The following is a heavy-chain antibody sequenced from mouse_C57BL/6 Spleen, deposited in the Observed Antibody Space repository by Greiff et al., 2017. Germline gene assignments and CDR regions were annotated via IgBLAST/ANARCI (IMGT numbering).Heavy chain of an antibody. Sequence: QVQLQQPGAELVKPGASVKMSCKASGYTFPSYWITWVKQRPGQGLEWIGDIYPGSGSTNYNEKFKSKATLTVDTSSSTAYMQLSSLTSEDSAVYYCARRGDYDYYAMDYWGQGTSVTVSS. CDR3: ARRGDYDYYAMDY. J-gene: IGHJ4*01. CDR2: IYPGSGST. CDR1: GYTFPSYW. V-gene: IGHV1-55*01. D-gene: IGHD2-4*01.